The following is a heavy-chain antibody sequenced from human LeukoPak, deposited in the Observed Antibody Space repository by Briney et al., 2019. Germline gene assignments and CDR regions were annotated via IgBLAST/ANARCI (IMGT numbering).Heavy chain of an antibody. CDR3: AKDLGGRLGYYDFWSGPTDAFDI. D-gene: IGHD3-3*01. V-gene: IGHV3-23*01. CDR2: ISGSGGST. J-gene: IGHJ3*02. Sequence: PGGSLRLSCAASGFTFSSYAMSWVRQAPGKGLEWVSAISGSGGSTYYADSVKGRFTISRDNSKNTLYLQMNSLRAEDTAVYYCAKDLGGRLGYYDFWSGPTDAFDIWGQGTMVTVSS. CDR1: GFTFSSYA.